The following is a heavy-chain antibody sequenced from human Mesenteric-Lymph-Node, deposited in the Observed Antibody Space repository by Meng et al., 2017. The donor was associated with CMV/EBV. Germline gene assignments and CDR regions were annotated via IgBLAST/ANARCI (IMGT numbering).Heavy chain of an antibody. V-gene: IGHV1-69*04. CDR3: ARDVSVPGAMFDY. Sequence: KESGGSLSSYAFSWVRQAPGQGLEWMGRIIPNLDIANYVEKFQGRVTITAAKSTSTVYMELSSLRSEDTATYYCARDVSVPGAMFDYWGQGTLVTVSS. D-gene: IGHD4-17*01. CDR2: IIPNLDIA. J-gene: IGHJ4*02. CDR1: GGSLSSYA.